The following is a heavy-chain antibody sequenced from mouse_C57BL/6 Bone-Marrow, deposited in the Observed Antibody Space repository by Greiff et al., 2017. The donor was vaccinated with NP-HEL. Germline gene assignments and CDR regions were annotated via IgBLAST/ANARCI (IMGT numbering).Heavy chain of an antibody. Sequence: VQLQQPGAELVRPGTSVKLSCKASGYTFTSYWMHWVKQRPGQGLEWIGVIDPSDSYTNYNQKFKGKATLTVDTSSSTAYMQLSSLTSEDSAVYYCASLLLRGAYWGQGTLVTVSA. CDR2: IDPSDSYT. D-gene: IGHD1-1*01. CDR1: GYTFTSYW. J-gene: IGHJ3*01. CDR3: ASLLLRGAY. V-gene: IGHV1-59*01.